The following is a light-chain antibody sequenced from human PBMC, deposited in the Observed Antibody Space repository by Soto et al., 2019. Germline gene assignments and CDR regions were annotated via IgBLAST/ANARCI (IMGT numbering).Light chain of an antibody. CDR3: SSYTSSSTLPYV. CDR2: ELS. Sequence: QSALTQPASVSGSPGQSVTISCTGTSSGGGGYNYVSWYEPHPGKAPKLMIYELSNRPSGVSNRFSGSESGNTASLTISGLQAEDEADYYCSSYTSSSTLPYVFGTGSKVTVL. J-gene: IGLJ1*01. V-gene: IGLV2-14*01. CDR1: SSGGGGYNY.